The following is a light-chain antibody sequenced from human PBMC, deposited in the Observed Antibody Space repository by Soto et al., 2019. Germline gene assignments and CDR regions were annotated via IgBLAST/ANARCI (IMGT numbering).Light chain of an antibody. CDR2: DVS. CDR1: SRDVGAYNY. J-gene: IGLJ1*01. V-gene: IGLV2-14*01. CDR3: SSYTGSSSYV. Sequence: LTQPASVSGSPGQSITISCTGTSRDVGAYNYVSWYQQHPGRVPKLMIYDVSNRPSGVSNRFSGSKSGNTASLTISGLQTEDEADYYCSSYTGSSSYVFGTGTKVTVL.